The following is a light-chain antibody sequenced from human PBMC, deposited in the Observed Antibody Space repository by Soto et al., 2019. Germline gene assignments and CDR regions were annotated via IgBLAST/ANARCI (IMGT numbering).Light chain of an antibody. CDR1: QSVGRY. CDR2: DSS. V-gene: IGKV3-11*02. Sequence: EIVMSQSPATLSVSPGDRATLSCRASQSVGRYLAWYQQRPGQAPRLLIYDSSNRVTGIPARFSGNGSGRDFTLTISSLEPEDFAVYYCQYHTDWPPYTFGQGTTLEI. J-gene: IGKJ2*01. CDR3: QYHTDWPPYT.